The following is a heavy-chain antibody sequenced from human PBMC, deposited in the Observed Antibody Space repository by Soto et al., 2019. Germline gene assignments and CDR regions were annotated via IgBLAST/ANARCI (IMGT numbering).Heavy chain of an antibody. Sequence: EVQLVESGGGLVQPGGSLRLSCAASGFTFSSYSMNWVRQAPGKGLEWVSYISSSSSTIYYADSVKGRFTISRDNAKNSLYLQMNSLRDEDTAVYYYARGTTISALLPDYYYYYGMDVWGQGTTVTVSS. CDR3: ARGTTISALLPDYYYYYGMDV. V-gene: IGHV3-48*02. J-gene: IGHJ6*02. CDR2: ISSSSSTI. CDR1: GFTFSSYS. D-gene: IGHD4-4*01.